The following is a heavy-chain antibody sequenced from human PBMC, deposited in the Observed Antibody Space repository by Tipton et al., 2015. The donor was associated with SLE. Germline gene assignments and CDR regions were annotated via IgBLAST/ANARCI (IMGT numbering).Heavy chain of an antibody. Sequence: QVQLVQSGAEVKKPGSSVKVSCKASGGTFSSYAISWVRQAPGQGLEWMGRIIPIFGTANYAQKFQGRVTITADKSTSTAYMELSSLRSEDTAVYYCARKEWELLRFGGDAFDIWGQGTMVTVSS. J-gene: IGHJ3*02. V-gene: IGHV1-69*06. CDR2: IIPIFGTA. D-gene: IGHD1-26*01. CDR3: ARKEWELLRFGGDAFDI. CDR1: GGTFSSYA.